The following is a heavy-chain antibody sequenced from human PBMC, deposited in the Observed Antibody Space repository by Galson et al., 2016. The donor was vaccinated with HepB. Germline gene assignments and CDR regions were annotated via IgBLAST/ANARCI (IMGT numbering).Heavy chain of an antibody. CDR2: IHTSGGT. CDR1: GDSIRGPGYY. J-gene: IGHJ4*02. Sequence: TLSLTCSVSGDSIRGPGYYWTWIRQPAGKGLEWIGRIHTSGGTDYNPSLAGRVTISADTSKSQFSLRPTSVTAADTAVYYCARDRTGITGFDYWGQGTPVTVSS. CDR3: ARDRTGITGFDY. V-gene: IGHV4-61*02. D-gene: IGHD1-7*01.